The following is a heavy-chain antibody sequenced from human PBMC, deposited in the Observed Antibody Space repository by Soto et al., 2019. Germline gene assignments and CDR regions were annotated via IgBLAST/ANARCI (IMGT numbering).Heavy chain of an antibody. CDR2: VSIGGST. D-gene: IGHD2-15*01. V-gene: IGHV3-23*01. J-gene: IGHJ4*02. CDR3: AKRRGAGGHFDY. Sequence: GGSLRLSCAASGFTFSSYAMGWVRQGPGKGLEWVAVVSIGGSTHYADSVRGRFTISRDNSKNTLSLQMNSLTAEDTAVYFCAKRRGAGGHFDYWGQGALVTV. CDR1: GFTFSSYA.